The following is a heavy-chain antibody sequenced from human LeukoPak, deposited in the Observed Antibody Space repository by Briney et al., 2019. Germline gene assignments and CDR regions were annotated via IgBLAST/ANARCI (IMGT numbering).Heavy chain of an antibody. D-gene: IGHD6-19*01. CDR2: IIPIFGTA. J-gene: IGHJ4*02. Sequence: SVKLSCKASGGTFSSYAISWVRQAPGQGLGWMGGIIPIFGTANYAQKFRGRVTITADESTSTAYMELSRLRSDDTAVYYCARGSFGYSSGWYVLGYWGQGTLVTVSS. CDR3: ARGSFGYSSGWYVLGY. CDR1: GGTFSSYA. V-gene: IGHV1-69*01.